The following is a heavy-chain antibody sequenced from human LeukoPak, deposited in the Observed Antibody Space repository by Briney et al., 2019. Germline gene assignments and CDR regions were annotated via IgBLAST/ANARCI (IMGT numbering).Heavy chain of an antibody. V-gene: IGHV3-53*01. CDR1: GFTVSSNY. CDR2: IYSGGST. J-gene: IGHJ6*02. CDR3: ARDGSSSWVSYYYGMDV. Sequence: GGSLRLSCAASGFTVSSNYMSWVRQAPGKGLEWVSVIYSGGSTYYADSVKGRFTISRDNSKNTLYLQMNSLRAEDTAVYYCARDGSSSWVSYYYGMDVWGQGTLVTVSS. D-gene: IGHD6-13*01.